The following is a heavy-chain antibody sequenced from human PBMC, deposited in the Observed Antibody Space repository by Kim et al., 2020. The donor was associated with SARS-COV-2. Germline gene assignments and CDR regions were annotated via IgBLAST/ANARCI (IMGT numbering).Heavy chain of an antibody. CDR1: GGSFSGYY. CDR3: ARGEYSYGRLRWFDP. V-gene: IGHV4-34*01. CDR2: INHSGST. J-gene: IGHJ5*02. D-gene: IGHD5-18*01. Sequence: SETLSLTCAVYGGSFSGYYWSWIRQPPGKGLEWIGEINHSGSTNYNPSLKSRVTISVDTSKNQFSLKLSSVTAADTAVYYCARGEYSYGRLRWFDPWGQG.